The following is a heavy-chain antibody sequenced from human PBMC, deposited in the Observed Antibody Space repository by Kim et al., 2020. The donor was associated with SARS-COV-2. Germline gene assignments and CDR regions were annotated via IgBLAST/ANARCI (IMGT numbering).Heavy chain of an antibody. Sequence: GGSLRLSCAASGFTFSSYGMHWVRQAPGKGLEWVAVISYDGSNKYYADSVKGRFTISRDNSKNTLYLQMNSLRAEDTAVYYCAKALYDSSGYEGPGGVKDYWGQGTLVTVSS. J-gene: IGHJ4*02. CDR1: GFTFSSYG. CDR3: AKALYDSSGYEGPGGVKDY. CDR2: ISYDGSNK. D-gene: IGHD3-22*01. V-gene: IGHV3-30*18.